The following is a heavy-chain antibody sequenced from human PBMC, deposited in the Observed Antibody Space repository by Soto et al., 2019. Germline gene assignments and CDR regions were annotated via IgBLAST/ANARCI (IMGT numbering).Heavy chain of an antibody. V-gene: IGHV3-66*01. J-gene: IGHJ3*02. CDR2: IFTGGNT. D-gene: IGHD3-3*01. CDR3: ARESAAKADAFDI. CDR1: GLTVNADY. Sequence: EVQLVESGGGLVQPGGSLTLSCAASGLTVNADYMSWVRQAPGKGLEWVSVIFTGGNTYYIDSVKGRFTISRDNSKNTLYLQMNSLRVEDTAGYYCARESAAKADAFDIWGQGTMVTVSS.